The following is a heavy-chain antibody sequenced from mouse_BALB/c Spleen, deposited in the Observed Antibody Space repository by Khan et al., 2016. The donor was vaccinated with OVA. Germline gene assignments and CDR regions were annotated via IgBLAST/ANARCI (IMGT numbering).Heavy chain of an antibody. J-gene: IGHJ3*01. Sequence: QVQLQQSGAELVKPGASVKLSCKTSGYTFTSYYMYWVKQRPGQGLEWIGEIIPNNGGANFNEKFKSKATLTVDKSSSTAYMQLSSLTSEDSAVYYCTRSGYGSLAYWGQETLVTVSA. D-gene: IGHD2-2*01. CDR3: TRSGYGSLAY. V-gene: IGHV1S81*02. CDR2: IIPNNGGA. CDR1: GYTFTSYY.